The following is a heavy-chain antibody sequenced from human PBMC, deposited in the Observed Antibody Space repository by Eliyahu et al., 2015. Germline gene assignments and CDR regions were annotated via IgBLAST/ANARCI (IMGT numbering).Heavy chain of an antibody. CDR2: IKSKTDGGTT. J-gene: IGHJ4*02. Sequence: EVQLVESGGGLVKPGGSLRLSCXAXGFTFSXAWXSWVRQAPGKGLGWVGRIKSKTDGGTTDYAAPVKGRFTISRDDSKNTLYLQMNSLKTEDTAVYYCTTDVLGYYGSGSYKSLDDYWGQGTLVTVSS. CDR3: TTDVLGYYGSGSYKSLDDY. CDR1: GFTFSXAW. V-gene: IGHV3-15*01. D-gene: IGHD3-10*01.